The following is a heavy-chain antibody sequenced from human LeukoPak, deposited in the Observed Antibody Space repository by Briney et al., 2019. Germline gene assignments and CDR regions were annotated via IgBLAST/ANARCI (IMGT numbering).Heavy chain of an antibody. J-gene: IGHJ6*03. CDR3: ARVGDSSGYYYANYDYYYMDV. CDR2: IYTSGST. V-gene: IGHV4-4*07. Sequence: SETLSLTCTVSGGSISSYYWSWIRQPAGKGLEWIGRIYTSGSTNYNPSLKSRVTMSVDTSKNQFSLKLSSVTAEDTAVYYCARVGDSSGYYYANYDYYYMDVWGKGTTVTVSS. CDR1: GGSISSYY. D-gene: IGHD3-22*01.